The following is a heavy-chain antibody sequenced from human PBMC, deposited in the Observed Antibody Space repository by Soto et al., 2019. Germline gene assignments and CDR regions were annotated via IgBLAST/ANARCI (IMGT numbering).Heavy chain of an antibody. J-gene: IGHJ6*02. V-gene: IGHV4-4*07. CDR1: GGSISSYY. CDR2: IYTSGST. CDR3: ARAGYDSSGYYYGMDV. Sequence: SETLSLTXTVSGGSISSYYWSWIRQPAGKGLEWIGRIYTSGSTNYNPSLKSRVTMSVDTSKNQFSLKLSSVTAADTAVYYCARAGYDSSGYYYGMDVWGQGTTVTVSS. D-gene: IGHD3-22*01.